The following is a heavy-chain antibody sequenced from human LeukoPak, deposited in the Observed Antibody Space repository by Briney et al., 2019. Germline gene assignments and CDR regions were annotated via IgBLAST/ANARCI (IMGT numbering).Heavy chain of an antibody. Sequence: RRSRRLSCAASGFAFSNYDMLWVRQATGKGREWVSAINTAADTYYPDSVKGRVTISRENAKSSLYLQMNSLSVGDMAVYYCVRAPPGTGWLIDHWGQGTLVAVSS. CDR2: INTAADT. D-gene: IGHD6-19*01. CDR1: GFAFSNYD. CDR3: VRAPPGTGWLIDH. V-gene: IGHV3-13*04. J-gene: IGHJ4*02.